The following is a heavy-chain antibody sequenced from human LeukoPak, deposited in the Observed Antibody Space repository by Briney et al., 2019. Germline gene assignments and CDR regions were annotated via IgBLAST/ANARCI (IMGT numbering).Heavy chain of an antibody. CDR1: GFTFSSYG. V-gene: IGHV3-33*06. J-gene: IGHJ4*02. D-gene: IGHD1-26*01. CDR2: IWYDGSSK. CDR3: AKDSGSYSLDY. Sequence: PGRSLRLSCAASGFTFSSYGMHWVRQAPGKGLEWVAVIWYDGSSKYYADSVKGRFTISRDNSKNTLYLQMNSLRAEDTAVYYCAKDSGSYSLDYWGQGTLVTVSS.